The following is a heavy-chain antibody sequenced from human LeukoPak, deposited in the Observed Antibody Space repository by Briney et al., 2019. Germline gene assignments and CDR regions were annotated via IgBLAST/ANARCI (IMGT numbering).Heavy chain of an antibody. V-gene: IGHV4-34*01. Sequence: PSETLSLTCAVYGGSFSGYYWSWIRQPPGKGLEWIGEINHSGSTNYNPSLKSRVTISVDTSKNQFSLKLSSVTAADTAVYYCAGEGSLYYFDYWGQGTLVTVSS. J-gene: IGHJ4*02. CDR2: INHSGST. CDR1: GGSFSGYY. CDR3: AGEGSLYYFDY.